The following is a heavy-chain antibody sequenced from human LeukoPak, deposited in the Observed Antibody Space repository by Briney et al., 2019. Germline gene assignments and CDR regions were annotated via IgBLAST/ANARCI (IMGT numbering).Heavy chain of an antibody. D-gene: IGHD1-26*01. V-gene: IGHV1-46*01. CDR3: ARDGSSPHTELHNWVGL. CDR2: INPSSGST. Sequence: GASVKVSCRASGYTFTSYDMHWVRQAPGQGLGWMGIINPSSGSTAYAQKFQGRVTMTRDTSTSTVYMELSSLTSEDTAVYYCARDGSSPHTELHNWVGLWGPGTLVTVSS. J-gene: IGHJ5*02. CDR1: GYTFTSYD.